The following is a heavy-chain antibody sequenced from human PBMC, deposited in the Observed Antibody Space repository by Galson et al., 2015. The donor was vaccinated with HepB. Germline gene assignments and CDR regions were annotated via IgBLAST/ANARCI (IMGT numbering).Heavy chain of an antibody. D-gene: IGHD4-23*01. J-gene: IGHJ3*02. CDR3: ARAPRTSYGGDSPDI. Sequence: SLRLSCAASGFTFSTSNMNWVRQTPGKGLEWVSAISGNGIYIYYADSMHGRFSISRDNAKNSLFLQMNNLRAEDTAVYYCARAPRTSYGGDSPDIWGPGTMVPVSS. V-gene: IGHV3-21*01. CDR2: ISGNGIYI. CDR1: GFTFSTSN.